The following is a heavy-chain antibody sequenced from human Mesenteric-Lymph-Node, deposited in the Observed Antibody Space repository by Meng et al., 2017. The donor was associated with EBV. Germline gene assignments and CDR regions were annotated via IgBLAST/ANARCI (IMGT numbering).Heavy chain of an antibody. CDR2: INPNSGGT. CDR1: AYTCTGYD. Sequence: QRELGKAWDEVKKPGPSVQVSCTASAYTCTGYDMHWVRQAPGQGLEWMGRINPNSGGTNYAQKFQGRVTMTRDTSISTAYMELSGLRSDDTAVYYCARVDGRPYWGQGTLVTVSS. D-gene: IGHD2-2*03. CDR3: ARVDGRPY. V-gene: IGHV1-2*06. J-gene: IGHJ4*02.